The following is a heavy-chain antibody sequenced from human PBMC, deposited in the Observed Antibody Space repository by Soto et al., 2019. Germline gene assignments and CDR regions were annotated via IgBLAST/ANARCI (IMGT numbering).Heavy chain of an antibody. V-gene: IGHV3-23*01. D-gene: IGHD2-2*01. CDR3: AKPNLYCSSTSCYDY. Sequence: EVQLLESGGGLVQPGGSLRLACAASGFTFSSYAMSWVRQAPGKGLEWVSAISGSGGSTYYADSVQGRFTISRDNFKNTLYLQMNSLRAEDTAVYYCAKPNLYCSSTSCYDYWGQGTLVTVSS. J-gene: IGHJ4*02. CDR1: GFTFSSYA. CDR2: ISGSGGST.